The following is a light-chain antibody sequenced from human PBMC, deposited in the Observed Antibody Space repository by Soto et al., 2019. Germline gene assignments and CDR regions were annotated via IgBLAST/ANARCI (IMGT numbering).Light chain of an antibody. CDR2: EVS. Sequence: QSALTQPASVSGSPGQSITISCTGTSSDVGGYNHVSWYQQCTGKAPKLIIFEVSDRPSGVSNRFSGSKSGNTASLTISGLRTEDAADYYCNSYRSTSVLVFGGGTKLTVL. V-gene: IGLV2-14*03. J-gene: IGLJ3*02. CDR3: NSYRSTSVLV. CDR1: SSDVGGYNH.